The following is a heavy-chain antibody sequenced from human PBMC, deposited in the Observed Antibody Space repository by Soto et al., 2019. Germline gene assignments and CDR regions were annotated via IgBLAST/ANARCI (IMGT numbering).Heavy chain of an antibody. J-gene: IGHJ4*02. D-gene: IGHD5-18*01. CDR2: TTAILGTR. CDR1: GDTLSHYG. V-gene: IGHV1-69*01. CDR3: TAGDSSDTGDH. Sequence: QVQLVQSGAEVKKPGSSVKVSCKASGDTLSHYGVSWVRQVPGKGLEWMGGTTAILGTRNYAQKFQGRMTMNPGESTTRCYIELNRLTSADTAVYYCTAGDSSDTGDHWGQGTLVTVSS.